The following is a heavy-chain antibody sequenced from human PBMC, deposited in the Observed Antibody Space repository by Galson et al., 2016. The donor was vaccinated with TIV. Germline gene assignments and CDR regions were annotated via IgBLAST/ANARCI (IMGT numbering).Heavy chain of an antibody. CDR1: GFTFRNYG. CDR2: IKQDGSER. V-gene: IGHV3-7*03. CDR3: ARGRSGYFDY. J-gene: IGHJ4*02. Sequence: SCAISGFTFRNYGMHWVRQAPGKGLEWVTNIKQDGSERYYVDSVKGRFIISRDNAKNSVYLQMNSLRVEDTAVYYCARGRSGYFDYWGRGTLVAVSS. D-gene: IGHD3-3*01.